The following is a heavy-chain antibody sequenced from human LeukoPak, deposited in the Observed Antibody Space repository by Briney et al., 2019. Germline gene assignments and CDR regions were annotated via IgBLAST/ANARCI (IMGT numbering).Heavy chain of an antibody. Sequence: ASVKVSCKASGYTFTSYYMHWVRQAPGHGLEWMGIINPSGGTTSYTQKFQGRVTMTRDTCTSTVYMELSSLRSEDTAVYYCARDLDCSSTSCHSNWFDPWGQGTLVTVSS. CDR2: INPSGGTT. CDR1: GYTFTSYY. J-gene: IGHJ5*02. D-gene: IGHD2-2*01. V-gene: IGHV1-46*01. CDR3: ARDLDCSSTSCHSNWFDP.